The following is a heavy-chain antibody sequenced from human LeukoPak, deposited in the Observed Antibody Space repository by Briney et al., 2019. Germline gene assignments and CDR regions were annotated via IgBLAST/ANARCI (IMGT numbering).Heavy chain of an antibody. D-gene: IGHD1-26*01. CDR2: IYTSGST. CDR3: ARENSGSYREFDY. CDR1: GGSISSYY. V-gene: IGHV4-4*07. Sequence: SETLSLTCTVSGGSISSYYWSWIRQPAGKGLEWIGRIYTSGSTNYNASLKSRVSMSVDTSKNQFSLKLTSVTAADTAVFYCARENSGSYREFDYWGQGTLVTVSS. J-gene: IGHJ4*02.